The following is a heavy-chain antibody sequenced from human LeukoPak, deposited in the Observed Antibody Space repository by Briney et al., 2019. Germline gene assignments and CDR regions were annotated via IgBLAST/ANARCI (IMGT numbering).Heavy chain of an antibody. CDR1: GFTFSSST. J-gene: IGHJ4*02. Sequence: PGGSLRLSCAASGFTFSSSTMNWVRQAPGKGLEWVSYISGSSSIISYADSVKGRFTISRVNAKNSLYLQMNSLRAEDTAVYYCAREPIFGVAIPFDYWGQGTLVTVSS. V-gene: IGHV3-48*04. CDR2: ISGSSSII. D-gene: IGHD3-3*01. CDR3: AREPIFGVAIPFDY.